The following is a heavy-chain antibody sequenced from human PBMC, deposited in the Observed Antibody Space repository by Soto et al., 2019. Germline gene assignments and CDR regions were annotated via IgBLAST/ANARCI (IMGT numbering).Heavy chain of an antibody. CDR2: ISYDGSNK. J-gene: IGHJ4*02. Sequence: PGGSLRLSWAASGFTSSSYAMHWVRQAPGKGLEWVAVISYDGSNKYYADSVKGRFTISRDNSKNTLYLQMNSLRAEDTAVYYCSRAPSSFFYCFDYRRQLPLVPVSS. CDR1: GFTSSSYA. D-gene: IGHD6-13*01. V-gene: IGHV3-30-3*01. CDR3: SRAPSSFFYCFDY.